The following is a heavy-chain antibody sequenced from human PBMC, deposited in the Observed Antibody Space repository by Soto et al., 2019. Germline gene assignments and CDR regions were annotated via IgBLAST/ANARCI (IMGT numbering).Heavy chain of an antibody. J-gene: IGHJ6*02. CDR2: IDPRDSYT. D-gene: IGHD6-13*01. V-gene: IGHV5-10-1*01. CDR3: ASAEIAAAGTHYYYGMDV. Sequence: PGESLKISCKGSGYSFTSYWISWVRQMPGKGLEWMGRIDPRDSYTNYSPSFQGHVTISADKSISTAYLQWSSLKASDTAMYYCASAEIAAAGTHYYYGMDVWGQGTTVTVSS. CDR1: GYSFTSYW.